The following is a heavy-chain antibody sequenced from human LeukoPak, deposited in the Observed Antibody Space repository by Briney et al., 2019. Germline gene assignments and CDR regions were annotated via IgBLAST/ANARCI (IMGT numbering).Heavy chain of an antibody. CDR1: GFTFSSYG. V-gene: IGHV3-33*01. J-gene: IGHJ5*02. CDR2: IWYDGSNK. D-gene: IGHD3-22*01. CDR3: ARDRAPYYDSSVGWFDP. Sequence: PGGSLRLSCAASGFTFSSYGMHWVRQAPGKGLEWVAVIWYDGSNKYYADSVKGRFTISRDNSKNTLYLQMNSLRAEDTAVYYRARDRAPYYDSSVGWFDPWGQGTLVTVSS.